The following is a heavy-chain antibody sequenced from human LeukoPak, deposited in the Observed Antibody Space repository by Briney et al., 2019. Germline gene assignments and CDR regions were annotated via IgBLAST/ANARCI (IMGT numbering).Heavy chain of an antibody. V-gene: IGHV3-21*01. CDR2: ISSSSGYR. D-gene: IGHD6-13*01. CDR1: GFTFSAYT. CDR3: ARGRRTFSVKRIAAAGTGYFDY. Sequence: GGSLRLSCAASGFTFSAYTINWVRQAPGKGLEWVSSISSSSGYRYYADSVKGRFTISRDNAKNSLYLQMNSLRDEDTAVYYCARGRRTFSVKRIAAAGTGYFDYWGQGTLVTVSS. J-gene: IGHJ4*02.